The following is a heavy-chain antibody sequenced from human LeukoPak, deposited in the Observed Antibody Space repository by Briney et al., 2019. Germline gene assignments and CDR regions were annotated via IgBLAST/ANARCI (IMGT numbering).Heavy chain of an antibody. D-gene: IGHD6-6*01. V-gene: IGHV3-53*01. CDR3: ARGGAARSAGH. CDR2: IYSGGDT. CDR1: GFTVSSNY. J-gene: IGHJ4*02. Sequence: GGSLRLSCAASGFTVSSNYVSWVRQAPGKGLEWFSVIYSGGDTYYADSVKGRFTLSRDNSKNLLYLQMNSLRAEDTAVYYCARGGAARSAGHWGQGTLVTVSS.